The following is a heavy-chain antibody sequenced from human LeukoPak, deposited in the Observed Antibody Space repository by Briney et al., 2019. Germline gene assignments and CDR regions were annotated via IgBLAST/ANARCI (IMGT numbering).Heavy chain of an antibody. CDR1: GFTFSDHY. CDR2: TRKKANSYTT. V-gene: IGHV3-72*01. Sequence: GGSLRLSCAASGFTFSDHYMDWVRQAPGKGLEWVGRTRKKANSYTTEYAASVRGRFTISRDDSKNSLYLQMNSLKTEDTAVYYCARVPGTSFRLSYMDVWGKGTTVTVSS. D-gene: IGHD1-7*01. J-gene: IGHJ6*03. CDR3: ARVPGTSFRLSYMDV.